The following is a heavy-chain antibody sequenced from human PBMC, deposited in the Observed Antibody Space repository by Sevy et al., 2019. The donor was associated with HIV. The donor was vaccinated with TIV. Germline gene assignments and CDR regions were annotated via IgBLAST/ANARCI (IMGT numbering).Heavy chain of an antibody. D-gene: IGHD3-10*01. CDR1: GFTFSSYA. J-gene: IGHJ4*02. Sequence: GGSLRLSCAASGFTFSSYAMHWVRQAPGKGLEWVAVILYDGSNKYYADSVKRRFTISRDNSKNTLYLQMNSLRAEDTAVYYCAREFQLGPSFDYWGQGTLVTVS. CDR2: ILYDGSNK. CDR3: AREFQLGPSFDY. V-gene: IGHV3-30-3*01.